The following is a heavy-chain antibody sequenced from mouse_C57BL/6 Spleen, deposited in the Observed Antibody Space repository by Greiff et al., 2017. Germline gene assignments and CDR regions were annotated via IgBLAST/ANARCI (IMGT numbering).Heavy chain of an antibody. CDR2: INPYNGDT. J-gene: IGHJ2*01. V-gene: IGHV1-20*01. D-gene: IGHD1-1*01. CDR1: GYSFTGYF. CDR3: ARKGGNYYGRYFDY. Sequence: LVESGPELVKPGDSVKISCKASGYSFTGYFMNWVMQSHGKSLEWIGRINPYNGDTFYNQKFKGKATLTVDKSSSTAHMELRSLTSEDSAVYYCARKGGNYYGRYFDYWGQGTTLTVSS.